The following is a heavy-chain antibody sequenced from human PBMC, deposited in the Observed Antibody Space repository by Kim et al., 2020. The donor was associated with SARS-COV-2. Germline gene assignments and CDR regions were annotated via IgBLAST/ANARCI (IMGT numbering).Heavy chain of an antibody. Sequence: GGSLRLSCAASGFKFSDYYISWLRQAPGKGLDWVSSISSSGATIYYADSVKGRFTISRDNAKSSLYLQMNSLRAEDTAVYFCARGGLSRFSYWGQGTLVTVSS. CDR3: ARGGLSRFSY. CDR1: GFKFSDYY. J-gene: IGHJ4*02. D-gene: IGHD2-2*01. V-gene: IGHV3-11*01. CDR2: ISSSGATI.